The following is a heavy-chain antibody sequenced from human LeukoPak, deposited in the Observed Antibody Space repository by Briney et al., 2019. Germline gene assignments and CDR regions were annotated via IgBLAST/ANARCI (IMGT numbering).Heavy chain of an antibody. V-gene: IGHV3-48*01. CDR3: ASLPGAVAVDY. Sequence: GESLKISCTASGFVFSDYSMNWVRPAPGKGLEWLSYISRDSGTIYYADSVKGRFTISRDNARNSLFLQMSRLRAEDTAVYYCASLPGAVAVDYWGQGTLVTVSS. CDR1: GFVFSDYS. J-gene: IGHJ4*02. D-gene: IGHD6-19*01. CDR2: ISRDSGTI.